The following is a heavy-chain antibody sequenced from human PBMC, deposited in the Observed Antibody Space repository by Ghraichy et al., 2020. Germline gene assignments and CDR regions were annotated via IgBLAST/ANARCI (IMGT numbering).Heavy chain of an antibody. CDR2: TYYRSKWYN. V-gene: IGHV6-1*01. CDR3: ARGPGSGHYYNVGRDYYFDY. D-gene: IGHD3-10*01. Sequence: SQTLSLTCAISGDSVSSNSAAWNWIRQSPSRGLEWLGRTYYRSKWYNDYAVSVKSRITINPDTSKNQFSLQLNSVTPEDTAVYYCARGPGSGHYYNVGRDYYFDYWGQGTLVTVSS. CDR1: GDSVSSNSAA. J-gene: IGHJ4*02.